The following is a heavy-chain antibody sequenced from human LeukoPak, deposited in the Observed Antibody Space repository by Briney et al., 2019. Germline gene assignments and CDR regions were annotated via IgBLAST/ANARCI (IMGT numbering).Heavy chain of an antibody. D-gene: IGHD6-13*01. CDR2: IYSGGST. V-gene: IGHV3-53*01. Sequence: GGSLRLSCAASGFTFSHYGIHWVRQAPGKGLEWVSVIYSGGSTYYADSVKGRFTISRDNSKNTLYLQMNSLRAEDTAVYYCARDSIAAAGTIDYWGQGTLVTVSS. CDR3: ARDSIAAAGTIDY. CDR1: GFTFSHYG. J-gene: IGHJ4*02.